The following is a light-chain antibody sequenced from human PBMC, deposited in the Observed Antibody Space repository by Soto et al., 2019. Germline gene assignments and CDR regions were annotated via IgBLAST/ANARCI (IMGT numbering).Light chain of an antibody. CDR1: SSNIGNNY. CDR3: GTWDSSLSADVV. Sequence: QSVLTQPPSVSAAPGQKVTISCSGSSSNIGNNYVSWYQQLPGTAPKLLIHDNNKRPSGIPDRFSGSKSGTSATLGITGLQTGDEADYYCGTWDSSLSADVVFGGGTKLTVL. V-gene: IGLV1-51*01. J-gene: IGLJ2*01. CDR2: DNN.